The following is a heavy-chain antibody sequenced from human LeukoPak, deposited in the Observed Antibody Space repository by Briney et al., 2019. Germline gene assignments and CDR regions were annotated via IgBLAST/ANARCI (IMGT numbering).Heavy chain of an antibody. D-gene: IGHD1-26*01. Sequence: SQTLSLTCAISGDSISNNSAAWNWIRQSPSRGLEWLGRTYYRSKWYNDYAVSVKSRITINPDTSKNQFSLKLSSVTAADTAVYYCARVTRYIVGANDAFDIWGQGTMVTVSS. CDR3: ARVTRYIVGANDAFDI. J-gene: IGHJ3*02. V-gene: IGHV6-1*01. CDR1: GDSISNNSAA. CDR2: TYYRSKWYN.